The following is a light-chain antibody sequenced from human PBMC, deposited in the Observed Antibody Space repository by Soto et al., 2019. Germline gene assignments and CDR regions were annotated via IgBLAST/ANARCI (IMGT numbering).Light chain of an antibody. J-gene: IGLJ2*01. CDR1: SSDVGNYNR. CDR3: SSYTSSSTLVV. CDR2: EVS. V-gene: IGLV2-18*02. Sequence: QSALTQPPSVSGSPGQSVTISCTGTSSDVGNYNRVSWYQQPPGTAPKLIIYEVSNRPSGVPDRFSGSKSGNTASLTISGLQAEEEADYYCSSYTSSSTLVVFGGGTKLTVL.